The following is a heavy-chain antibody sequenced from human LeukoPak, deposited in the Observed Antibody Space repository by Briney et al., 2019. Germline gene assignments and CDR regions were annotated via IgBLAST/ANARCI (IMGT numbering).Heavy chain of an antibody. CDR2: ISSSSSYI. Sequence: PGGSLRLSCAASGFTFSSYSMNWVRQAPGKGLEWVSSISSSSSYIYYADSVKGRFTISRDNAKNSLYLQMNSLRAADTAVYYCAREVGWLLGAFDIWGQGTMVTVSS. J-gene: IGHJ3*02. CDR3: AREVGWLLGAFDI. CDR1: GFTFSSYS. D-gene: IGHD2-15*01. V-gene: IGHV3-21*03.